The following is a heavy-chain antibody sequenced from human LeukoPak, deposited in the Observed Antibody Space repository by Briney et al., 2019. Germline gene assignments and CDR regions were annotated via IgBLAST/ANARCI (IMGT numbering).Heavy chain of an antibody. J-gene: IGHJ5*02. CDR3: ARDYDFWSGNNWFDP. CDR2: INPNSGGT. Sequence: GASVKVSCKASGYTFTGYYMHWVRQAPGQGLEWMGRINPNSGGTNYAQKFQGRVTMTRDTSISTAYMELSRLRSDDTAVYYCARDYDFWSGNNWFDPWGLGTLVTVSS. V-gene: IGHV1-2*06. CDR1: GYTFTGYY. D-gene: IGHD3-3*01.